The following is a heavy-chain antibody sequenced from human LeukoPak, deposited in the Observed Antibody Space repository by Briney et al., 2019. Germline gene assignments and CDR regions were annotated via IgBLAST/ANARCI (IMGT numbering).Heavy chain of an antibody. J-gene: IGHJ3*02. CDR1: GFTFKSYG. D-gene: IGHD4-17*01. CDR2: IKQDGSEK. V-gene: IGHV3-7*01. CDR3: ARLWATVIDWGAFDI. Sequence: GGSLRLSCAASGFTFKSYGMNWVRQAPGKGLEWVANIKQDGSEKYYVDSVKGRFTISRDNAKNSLSLHMNSLRAEDTAVYYCARLWATVIDWGAFDIWGQGTMITVSS.